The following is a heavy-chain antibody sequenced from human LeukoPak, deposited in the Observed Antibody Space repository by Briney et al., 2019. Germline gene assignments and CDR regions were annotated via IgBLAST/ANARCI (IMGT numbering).Heavy chain of an antibody. CDR3: AKDISPYIPPTVTTPKEWAFDI. J-gene: IGHJ3*02. D-gene: IGHD4-17*01. Sequence: QPGGSLRLSCAASGFTFDDYAMHWVRQAPGKGLEWVSGISWNSGSIGYADSVKGRFTISRDNAKNSLYLQMNSLRAEDTALYYCAKDISPYIPPTVTTPKEWAFDIWGQGTMVTVSS. CDR2: ISWNSGSI. CDR1: GFTFDDYA. V-gene: IGHV3-9*01.